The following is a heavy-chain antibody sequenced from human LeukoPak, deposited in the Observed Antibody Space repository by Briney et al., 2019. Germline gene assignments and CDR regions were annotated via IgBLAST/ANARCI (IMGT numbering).Heavy chain of an antibody. CDR1: GGSFSGYY. V-gene: IGHV4-34*01. CDR2: INHSGST. Sequence: SETLSLTCAVYGGSFSGYYWSWIRQPPGKGLEWIGEINHSGSTNYNPSLKSRVTISVDTSKNQFSLKLSSVTAADTAVYYCARLSDYYDSSGYYWGYFQHWGQGTLVTVSS. J-gene: IGHJ1*01. D-gene: IGHD3-22*01. CDR3: ARLSDYYDSSGYYWGYFQH.